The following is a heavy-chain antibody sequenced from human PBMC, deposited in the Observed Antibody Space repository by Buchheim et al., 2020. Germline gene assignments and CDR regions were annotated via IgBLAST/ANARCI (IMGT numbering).Heavy chain of an antibody. J-gene: IGHJ4*02. CDR2: ISGSGGST. CDR3: AKPGAFFYDSSGRYCFDY. CDR1: GFTFRTYA. Sequence: EVQLLESGGGLVQSGGSLRLSCAASGFTFRTYAMSWVRQAPGKGLEWVSAISGSGGSTYYADSVKGRLTISRDNSKNTLYLQMNSLRAEDTAVYYCAKPGAFFYDSSGRYCFDYWGQGTL. D-gene: IGHD3-22*01. V-gene: IGHV3-23*01.